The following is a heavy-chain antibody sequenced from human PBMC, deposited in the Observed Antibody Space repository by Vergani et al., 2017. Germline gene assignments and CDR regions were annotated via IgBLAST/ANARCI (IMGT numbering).Heavy chain of an antibody. D-gene: IGHD1-26*01. CDR2: IHPGDSDT. V-gene: IGHV5-51*01. CDR3: ARSRPLYSGSPDAFDI. CDR1: GYSFTSYW. Sequence: EVQLVQSGAEVKKPGESLKISCKGSGYSFTSYWIGWVRQMPGKGLEWMGIIHPGDSDTRYSPSFQGQVTISADKSISTAYLQWSSLKASDTAMYYCARSRPLYSGSPDAFDIWGQGTMVTVSS. J-gene: IGHJ3*02.